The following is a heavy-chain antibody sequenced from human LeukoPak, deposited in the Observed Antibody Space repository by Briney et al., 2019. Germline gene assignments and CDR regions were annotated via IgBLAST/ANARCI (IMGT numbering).Heavy chain of an antibody. Sequence: ASVKVSCKVSGYTLTELSMHWVRQAPGKGLEWMGGFDPEDGETICAQKFQGRVTMTEDTSTDTAYMELSGLRSEDTAVYYCATDRTHRNYYDSSGYYYELEYWGQGTLVTVSS. J-gene: IGHJ4*02. CDR3: ATDRTHRNYYDSSGYYYELEY. D-gene: IGHD3-22*01. CDR1: GYTLTELS. CDR2: FDPEDGET. V-gene: IGHV1-24*01.